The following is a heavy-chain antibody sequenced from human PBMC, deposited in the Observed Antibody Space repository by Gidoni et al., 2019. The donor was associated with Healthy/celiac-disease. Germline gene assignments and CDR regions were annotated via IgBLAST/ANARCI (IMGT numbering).Heavy chain of an antibody. Sequence: EVQLVESGGGLVKPGGSLRLSCAPSGFTFSSYSMNWVRQAPGKGLEWVSSISSSSSYIYYADSVKGRFTISRDNAKNALYLQMNSLRAEDTAVYYCARDRGQGIVVLWGQGTLVTVSS. D-gene: IGHD2-2*01. CDR1: GFTFSSYS. J-gene: IGHJ4*02. V-gene: IGHV3-21*01. CDR2: ISSSSSYI. CDR3: ARDRGQGIVVL.